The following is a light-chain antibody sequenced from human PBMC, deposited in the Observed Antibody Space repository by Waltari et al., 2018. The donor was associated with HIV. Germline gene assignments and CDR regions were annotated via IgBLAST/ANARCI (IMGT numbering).Light chain of an antibody. CDR3: QVWDSSSDHPV. V-gene: IGLV3-21*04. CDR2: DDS. Sequence: SYVLTQPPSVSVAPGKTARITCGGNNVGSKSVHWYQQKPGQAPLLVIYDDSDRPSGLPERISGSNSGNTATLTITRVEAGDEADYYCQVWDSSSDHPVFGGGTKLTVL. J-gene: IGLJ2*01. CDR1: NVGSKS.